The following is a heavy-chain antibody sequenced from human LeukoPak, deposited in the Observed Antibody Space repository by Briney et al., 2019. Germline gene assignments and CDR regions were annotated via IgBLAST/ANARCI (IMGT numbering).Heavy chain of an antibody. Sequence: GASVRVSCKASGYPFTDYYMHWIRQARGQGLEWMGWTNPNTGDTNYPQKFQGRVTMTTDTSISTAYMDLSRLSSDDTAVYYCARGLDYVGLADYWGQGTLVTVSS. J-gene: IGHJ4*02. CDR1: GYPFTDYY. V-gene: IGHV1-2*02. D-gene: IGHD4-23*01. CDR2: TNPNTGDT. CDR3: ARGLDYVGLADY.